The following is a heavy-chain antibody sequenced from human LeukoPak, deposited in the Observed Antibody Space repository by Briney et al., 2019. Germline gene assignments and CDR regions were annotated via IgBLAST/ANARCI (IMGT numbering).Heavy chain of an antibody. D-gene: IGHD6-19*01. CDR1: GGSFSGYY. V-gene: IGHV4-34*01. Sequence: PSETLSLTCAVYGGSFSGYYWSWIRQPPGKGLEWIGEINHSGSTNYNPSLKSRVTISVDTSKNQFSLKLSSVTAADTAVYYCARGVSWYSSGWGDWGQGTLVTVSS. CDR2: INHSGST. J-gene: IGHJ4*02. CDR3: ARGVSWYSSGWGD.